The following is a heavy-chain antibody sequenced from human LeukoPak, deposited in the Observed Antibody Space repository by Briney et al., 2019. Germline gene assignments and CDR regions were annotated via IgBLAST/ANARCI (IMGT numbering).Heavy chain of an antibody. V-gene: IGHV4-30-4*08. CDR2: IYYSGST. D-gene: IGHD3-22*01. CDR3: ARSPGGYSAFDI. Sequence: SETLSLTCTVSGGSISSGGYYWSWIRQHPGKGLEWIGYIYYSGSTYYNPSLKSRITISVDTSKNQFSLKLIFMTAADTAVYYCARSPGGYSAFDIWGQGTMVTVSS. J-gene: IGHJ3*02. CDR1: GGSISSGGYY.